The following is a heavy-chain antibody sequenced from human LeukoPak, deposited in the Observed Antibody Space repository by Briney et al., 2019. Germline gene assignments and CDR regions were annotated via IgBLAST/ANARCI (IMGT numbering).Heavy chain of an antibody. CDR1: GYTFTSYD. CDR3: ARGGYGNYVDY. CDR2: ISGYDGNT. Sequence: ASVKVSCKASGYTFTSYDISWVRQAPGQGLEWMGWISGYDGNTNDAQKFQGRVTMTTDTSTSTAYMELRSLRSDDTAVYYCARGGYGNYVDYWGQGTLVTVSS. V-gene: IGHV1-18*01. J-gene: IGHJ4*02. D-gene: IGHD4-17*01.